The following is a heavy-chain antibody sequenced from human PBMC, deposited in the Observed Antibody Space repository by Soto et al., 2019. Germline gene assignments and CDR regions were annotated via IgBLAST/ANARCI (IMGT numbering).Heavy chain of an antibody. V-gene: IGHV3-23*01. Sequence: PGGSLRLSCAASGFTFSDYAMNWVRQSPGKGLEWVSAISSSGSSTYYTDSVKGRFTISRDNSKNTLYLQMDSLGADDTAVYYCAKKRHGGQYFDYWGQGTLVTVSS. D-gene: IGHD2-15*01. CDR2: ISSSGSST. CDR1: GFTFSDYA. J-gene: IGHJ4*02. CDR3: AKKRHGGQYFDY.